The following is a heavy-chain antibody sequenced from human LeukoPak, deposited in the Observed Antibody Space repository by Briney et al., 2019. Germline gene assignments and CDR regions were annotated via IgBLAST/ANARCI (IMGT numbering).Heavy chain of an antibody. Sequence: PGGSLRLSCAASGFTFDDYTMHWVRQAPGKGLEWVSLISWDGGSTYYADSVKGRFTISRDNSKNSLYLQMNSLRTEDTALYYCAKDIGVRLLGELFEYWGQGTLVTVSS. D-gene: IGHD3-10*01. J-gene: IGHJ4*02. CDR3: AKDIGVRLLGELFEY. V-gene: IGHV3-43*01. CDR2: ISWDGGST. CDR1: GFTFDDYT.